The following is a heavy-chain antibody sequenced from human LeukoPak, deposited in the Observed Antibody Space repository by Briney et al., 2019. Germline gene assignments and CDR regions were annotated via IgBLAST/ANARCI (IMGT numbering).Heavy chain of an antibody. CDR2: TREDGSEK. CDR1: GFTFSTYW. D-gene: IGHD2-15*01. CDR3: ARDYFSRAALLGYFDL. Sequence: GGSLRLSCTASGFTFSTYWMSWVRQAPGKGLEWVANTREDGSEKYYVDSVKGRFTISRDNAKNSLYLQMNSLRAEDTAVYYCARDYFSRAALLGYFDLWGRGTLVTVSS. V-gene: IGHV3-7*01. J-gene: IGHJ2*01.